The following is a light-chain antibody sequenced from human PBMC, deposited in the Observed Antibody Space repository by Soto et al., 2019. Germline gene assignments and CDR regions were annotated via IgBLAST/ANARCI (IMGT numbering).Light chain of an antibody. CDR1: QTISSNY. J-gene: IGKJ3*01. CDR3: QQRATWPPFT. V-gene: IGKV3-11*01. CDR2: DAS. Sequence: VLTHTPGTLSLSPGGIVTLSCSASQTISSNYLAWYQQKPGQAPRLLIYDASNRATGIPARFSGSGSGTDFTLTISSLEPEDFAVYYCQQRATWPPFTFGPGTKVDIK.